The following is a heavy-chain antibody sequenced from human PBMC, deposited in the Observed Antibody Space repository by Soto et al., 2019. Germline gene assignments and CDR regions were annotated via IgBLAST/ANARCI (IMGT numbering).Heavy chain of an antibody. V-gene: IGHV3-23*01. D-gene: IGHD4-17*01. J-gene: IGHJ6*02. Sequence: GGSLRLSCAASGFTFSSYAMSWVRQAPGKGLEWVSAISGSGGSTYYADSVKGRFTISRDNSKNTLYLQMNSLRAEDTAVYYCAKDIEPYGDYFGYYYGMDVWGQGTTVTVSS. CDR3: AKDIEPYGDYFGYYYGMDV. CDR1: GFTFSSYA. CDR2: ISGSGGST.